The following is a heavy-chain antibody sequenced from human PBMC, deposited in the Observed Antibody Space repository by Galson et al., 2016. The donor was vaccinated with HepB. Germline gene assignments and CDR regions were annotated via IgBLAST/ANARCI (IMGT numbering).Heavy chain of an antibody. Sequence: SETLSLTCTVSAASISSSSFYWGWLRQPPGKGLEWIGSIYYSGTTHYNPSLRSRVTISVDTSKNQFFLQLSHVTAVDTAVYYCAREIGARQGSNYWGQGSLVTVSS. CDR2: IYYSGTT. CDR1: AASISSSSFY. CDR3: AREIGARQGSNY. V-gene: IGHV4-39*02. J-gene: IGHJ4*02. D-gene: IGHD6-6*01.